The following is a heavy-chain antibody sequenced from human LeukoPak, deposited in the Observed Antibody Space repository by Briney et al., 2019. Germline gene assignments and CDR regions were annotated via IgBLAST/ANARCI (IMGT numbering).Heavy chain of an antibody. D-gene: IGHD5-12*01. V-gene: IGHV4-59*01. CDR1: GGSISSYY. Sequence: SETLSLTCTVSGGSISSYYWSWIRQPPGKGLEWIGYIYYSGSTNYNPSLKSRVTISVDTSKNQFSLKLSSVTAADTAVDYCARERYSGYDSDYFDYWGQGTLVTVSS. J-gene: IGHJ4*02. CDR3: ARERYSGYDSDYFDY. CDR2: IYYSGST.